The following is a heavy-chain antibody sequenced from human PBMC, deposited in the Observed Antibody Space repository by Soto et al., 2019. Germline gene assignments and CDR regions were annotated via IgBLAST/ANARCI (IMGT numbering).Heavy chain of an antibody. Sequence: SGPTLVNPTQTLTLTCTFSGISLSTRGVGVAWIRQPPGKALEWLALIYWDDDQRYSPSLKNRLTVTKDTSKNRVVLSMTNMDPVDTATYYCAHLDNYCYFDYWVQGTLVTVSS. CDR2: IYWDDDQ. V-gene: IGHV2-5*02. CDR3: AHLDNYCYFDY. J-gene: IGHJ4*02. D-gene: IGHD1-1*01. CDR1: GISLSTRGVG.